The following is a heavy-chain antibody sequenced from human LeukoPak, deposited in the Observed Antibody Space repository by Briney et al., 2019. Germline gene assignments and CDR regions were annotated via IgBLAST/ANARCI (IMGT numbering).Heavy chain of an antibody. CDR2: ISYDRSKT. Sequence: PGGSLRLSCAASGFTFSSYGMHWDRQAPGKGLEWVAVISYDRSKTYYADSVKGRFTISSDNSKNTLYLQMNSLRAEDTAVYFCAKDQGYDILTGYSDYWGQGTLVTVSS. CDR1: GFTFSSYG. CDR3: AKDQGYDILTGYSDY. D-gene: IGHD3-9*01. J-gene: IGHJ4*02. V-gene: IGHV3-30*18.